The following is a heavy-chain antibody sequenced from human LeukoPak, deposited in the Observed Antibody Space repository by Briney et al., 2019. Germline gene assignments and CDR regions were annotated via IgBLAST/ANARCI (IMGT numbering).Heavy chain of an antibody. Sequence: GGSLRLSCAASGFTFSYYAMSWVRQAPGKGLEWVSTISGIGDTTYYADSVKGRFTISRDNSKNTLYLQMNSLRVEDTAVYYCAKHHRMAARLVYFDYWGQGTLVTVSS. D-gene: IGHD6-6*01. CDR3: AKHHRMAARLVYFDY. CDR1: GFTFSYYA. CDR2: ISGIGDTT. V-gene: IGHV3-23*01. J-gene: IGHJ4*02.